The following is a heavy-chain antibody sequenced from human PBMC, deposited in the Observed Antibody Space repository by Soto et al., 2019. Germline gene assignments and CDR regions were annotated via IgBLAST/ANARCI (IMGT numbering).Heavy chain of an antibody. CDR1: GGSTNSSNYY. Sequence: QLQLQESGPGLVKPSETLSLTCTVSGGSTNSSNYYWGWIRQPPGKGLEWIGSIYYSGSTYYNPSLKSRVTISVDTSKNQFSLKLSSVTAADTAVYYCATQEVGGSYVYTFDPWGQGTLVTVSS. J-gene: IGHJ5*02. CDR3: ATQEVGGSYVYTFDP. D-gene: IGHD1-26*01. CDR2: IYYSGST. V-gene: IGHV4-39*01.